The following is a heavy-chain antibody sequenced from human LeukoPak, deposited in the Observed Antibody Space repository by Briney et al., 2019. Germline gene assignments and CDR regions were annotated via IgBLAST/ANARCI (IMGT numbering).Heavy chain of an antibody. J-gene: IGHJ4*02. CDR2: IWYDGSNK. CDR1: GFTFSSYG. D-gene: IGHD3-22*01. V-gene: IGHV3-33*01. Sequence: GGSLRLSCAASGFTFSSYGMHWVRQAPGKGLEWVAVIWYDGSNKYYADSVKGRFTISRDNSKNTLYLQMNSLRAEDTAVYYCARVAGLSYYDSSGYLDYWGQGTLVTVSS. CDR3: ARVAGLSYYDSSGYLDY.